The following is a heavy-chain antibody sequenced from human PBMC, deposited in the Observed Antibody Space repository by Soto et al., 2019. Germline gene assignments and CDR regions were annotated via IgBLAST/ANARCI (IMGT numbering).Heavy chain of an antibody. D-gene: IGHD5-12*01. CDR3: ARTNSGYTENDY. CDR1: GGSISSYY. J-gene: IGHJ4*02. V-gene: IGHV4-59*01. CDR2: IYYSGST. Sequence: SETLSLTCTVSGGSISSYYWSWIRQPPGKGLEWIGYIYYSGSTNYNPSLKSRVTISVDTSKNQLSLKLSSVTAADTAVYYCARTNSGYTENDYWGQGTLVTVSS.